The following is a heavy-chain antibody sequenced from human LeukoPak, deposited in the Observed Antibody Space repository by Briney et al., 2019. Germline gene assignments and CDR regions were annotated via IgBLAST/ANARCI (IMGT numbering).Heavy chain of an antibody. Sequence: GGSLRLSRAASGFTFSSYAMHWVRQAPGKGLEWVAVISYDGSNKYYADSVKGRFTISRDNSKNTLYLQMNSLRAEDTAVYYCARDLGFIVVVPAAIDRWGQGTLVTVSS. CDR3: ARDLGFIVVVPAAIDR. V-gene: IGHV3-30*04. J-gene: IGHJ4*02. CDR1: GFTFSSYA. D-gene: IGHD2-2*02. CDR2: ISYDGSNK.